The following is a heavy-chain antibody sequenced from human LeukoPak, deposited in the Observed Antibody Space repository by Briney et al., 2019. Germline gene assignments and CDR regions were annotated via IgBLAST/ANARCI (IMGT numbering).Heavy chain of an antibody. J-gene: IGHJ4*02. CDR2: ISAYNGNT. CDR1: GYTFTIYG. V-gene: IGHV1-18*01. Sequence: ASVKVSCKASGYTFTIYGISWVRQAPGQGLEWMGWISAYNGNTNYAQKLQGRVTMTTDTSTSTAYMELRSLRSDDTAVYYCAVFNYYDSSGYPKFDYWGQGTLVTVSS. CDR3: AVFNYYDSSGYPKFDY. D-gene: IGHD3-22*01.